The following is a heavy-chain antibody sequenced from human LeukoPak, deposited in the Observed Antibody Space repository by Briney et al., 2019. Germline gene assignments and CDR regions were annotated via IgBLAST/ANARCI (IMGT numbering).Heavy chain of an antibody. V-gene: IGHV4-38-2*02. CDR3: ARVGFSVGGFDAFDI. J-gene: IGHJ3*02. Sequence: SETLSLTCTVSGYSISSGHYWGWIRQPPGKGLEWIGEINHSGSTNYNPSLKSRVTISVDTSKNQFSLKLSSVTAADTAVYYCARVGFSVGGFDAFDIWGQGTMVTVSS. D-gene: IGHD3-16*01. CDR1: GYSISSGHY. CDR2: INHSGST.